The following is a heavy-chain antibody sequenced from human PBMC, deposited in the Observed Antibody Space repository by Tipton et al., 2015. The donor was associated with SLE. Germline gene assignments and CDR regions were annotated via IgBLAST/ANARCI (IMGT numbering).Heavy chain of an antibody. D-gene: IGHD4-17*01. CDR1: ADSFTHYH. V-gene: IGHV4-59*01. CDR3: ASLRFYGDYDLGR. J-gene: IGHJ4*02. CDR2: VYFDGST. Sequence: TLSLTCTVSADSFTHYHWSWIRQSPGKGLEWIGYVYFDGSTNYNPSLKSRVTISVDTSKNQFSLKLKSVSAADTAVYYCASLRFYGDYDLGRWGQGALVTVSS.